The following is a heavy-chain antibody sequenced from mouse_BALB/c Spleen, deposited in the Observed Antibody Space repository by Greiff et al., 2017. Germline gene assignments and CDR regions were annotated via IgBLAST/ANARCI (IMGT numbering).Heavy chain of an antibody. Sequence: EVMLVESGGGLVQPGGSRKLSCAASGFTFSSFGMHWVRQAPEKGLEWVAYISSGSSTIYYADTVKGRFTISRDNPKNTLFLQMTSLRSEDTAMYYCAREGLYYGNYYAMDYWGQGTSVTVSS. V-gene: IGHV5-17*02. CDR1: GFTFSSFG. D-gene: IGHD2-1*01. CDR2: ISSGSSTI. CDR3: AREGLYYGNYYAMDY. J-gene: IGHJ4*01.